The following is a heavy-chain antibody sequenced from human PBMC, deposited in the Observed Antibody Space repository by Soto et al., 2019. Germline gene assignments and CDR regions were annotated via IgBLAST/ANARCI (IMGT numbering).Heavy chain of an antibody. D-gene: IGHD3-3*01. J-gene: IGHJ4*02. V-gene: IGHV3-23*01. CDR1: VFTFSSHA. CDR2: ISGSGGTT. CDR3: ARTPYDFWSPGQFYFDH. Sequence: WWSLRLSCLVSVFTFSSHAMSWFRQAPGKGLECVSGISGSGGTTFYADSVKGRFTISRDNSKKTLYLQMNGLRAEDTAVYYCARTPYDFWSPGQFYFDHWGQGTLVTVSS.